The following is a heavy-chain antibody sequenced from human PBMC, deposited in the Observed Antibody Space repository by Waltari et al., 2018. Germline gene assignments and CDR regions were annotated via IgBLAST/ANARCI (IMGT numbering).Heavy chain of an antibody. CDR1: GFTFSNAW. V-gene: IGHV3-15*01. CDR3: TTDAEDIVVVPAARGEVY. CDR2: IKSKTDGGTT. J-gene: IGHJ4*02. D-gene: IGHD2-2*01. Sequence: EVQLVESGGGLVKPGGSLRLSCAASGFTFSNAWMSWVRQALGKGLEWVGRIKSKTDGGTTDYAAPVKGRFTISRDDSKNTLYLQMNSLKTEDTAVYYCTTDAEDIVVVPAARGEVYWGEGTLVTVSS.